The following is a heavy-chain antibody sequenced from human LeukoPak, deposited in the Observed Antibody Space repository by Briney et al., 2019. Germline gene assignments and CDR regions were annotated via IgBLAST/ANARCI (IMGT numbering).Heavy chain of an antibody. J-gene: IGHJ4*02. CDR3: ARVRGPKGGYAFDY. CDR1: GGSISSYY. D-gene: IGHD5-12*01. Sequence: SETLSLTCTVSGGSISSYYWSWIRQPPGKGLEWIGYIYYSGSTNYNPSLKGRVTISVDTSKNQFSLKLSSVTAADTAVCYCARVRGPKGGYAFDYWGQGTLVTVSS. V-gene: IGHV4-59*01. CDR2: IYYSGST.